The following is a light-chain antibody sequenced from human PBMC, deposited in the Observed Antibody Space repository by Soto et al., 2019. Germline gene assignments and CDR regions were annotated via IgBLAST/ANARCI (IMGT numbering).Light chain of an antibody. CDR1: QSVSSSY. CDR3: QQRNNWVT. CDR2: DAS. J-gene: IGKJ4*01. Sequence: EIVLTQSPGTLSLSPGERATLSCRASQSVSSSYLAWYQQKPGQAARLLIYDASNRATGIPARFSGTGSGTEFGLTISSLEPGDSAVYYCQQRNNWVTFGGGTKVDIK. V-gene: IGKV3D-20*02.